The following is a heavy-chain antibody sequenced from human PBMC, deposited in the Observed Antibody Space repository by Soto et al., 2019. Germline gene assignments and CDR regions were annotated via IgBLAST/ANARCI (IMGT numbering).Heavy chain of an antibody. J-gene: IGHJ4*02. CDR1: GFTFSNVW. V-gene: IGHV3-15*07. D-gene: IGHD6-19*01. CDR3: TPLALKYNSDWYPLSD. Sequence: EVQLVESGGGLVKPGGSLRLSCAGSGFTFSNVWMNWVRQAPGKGLEWVGRIKSETDGGTIDYAAPVKGRFTTSRDDSTTTLYLQMNSLKTEDTATYYCTPLALKYNSDWYPLSDWGQGTRVTVSS. CDR2: IKSETDGGTI.